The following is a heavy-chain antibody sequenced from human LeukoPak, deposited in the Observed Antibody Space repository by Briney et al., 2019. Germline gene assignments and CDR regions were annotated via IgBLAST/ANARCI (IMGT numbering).Heavy chain of an antibody. CDR2: IYYSGST. D-gene: IGHD1-26*01. J-gene: IGHJ4*02. Sequence: PSETLSLTCTVSGGSISSGGYFWASIRQPPGKGVEWMGSIYYSGSTYYNPSLKSRVTMSVDTSKNQFSLQLTSVSATDTSVYYCARHNARSQTFDYWGQGTLVTVSS. CDR1: GGSISSGGYF. V-gene: IGHV4-39*01. CDR3: ARHNARSQTFDY.